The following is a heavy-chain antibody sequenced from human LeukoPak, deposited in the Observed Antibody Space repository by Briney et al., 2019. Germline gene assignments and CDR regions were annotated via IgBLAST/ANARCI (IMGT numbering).Heavy chain of an antibody. CDR3: ARDYGAPVSFDY. D-gene: IGHD4/OR15-4a*01. J-gene: IGHJ4*02. CDR2: ISSGGNT. V-gene: IGHV3-66*01. CDR1: GFTVSSNY. Sequence: PGGSLRLSCAASGFTVSSNYMSWVRQAPGKGLEWVSVISSGGNTYYADSVKGRFTISRDNSKNTLYLQMNSLRAEDTAAYYCARDYGAPVSFDYWGQGTLVTVSS.